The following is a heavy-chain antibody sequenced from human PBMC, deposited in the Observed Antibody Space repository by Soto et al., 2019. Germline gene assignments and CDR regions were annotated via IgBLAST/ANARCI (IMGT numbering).Heavy chain of an antibody. Sequence: EVQLVGSGGGLVQPGGSLRLSCAASGFTVSGNYMTWVRQAPGKGLEWVSVIYSGGGTYYADSVKGRFIISTDNSKNTLYLEMTSLRADDTGLYYCARDGFAAVPGTLDYWGQGTLVTVSS. D-gene: IGHD6-13*01. V-gene: IGHV3-66*01. J-gene: IGHJ4*02. CDR2: IYSGGGT. CDR3: ARDGFAAVPGTLDY. CDR1: GFTVSGNY.